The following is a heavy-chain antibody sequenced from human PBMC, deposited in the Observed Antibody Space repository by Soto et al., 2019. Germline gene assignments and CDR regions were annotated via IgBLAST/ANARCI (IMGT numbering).Heavy chain of an antibody. Sequence: GGSLRLSCSASGFTFSSYAMHWVRQAPGKGLEYVSAISSNGGSTYYADSVKGRFTISRDNSKNTLYLQMSSLRAEDTAVYYCVKGDYYDSSGYVSYYYYGMDVWGQGTTVTSP. CDR2: ISSNGGST. V-gene: IGHV3-64D*06. CDR3: VKGDYYDSSGYVSYYYYGMDV. J-gene: IGHJ6*02. CDR1: GFTFSSYA. D-gene: IGHD3-22*01.